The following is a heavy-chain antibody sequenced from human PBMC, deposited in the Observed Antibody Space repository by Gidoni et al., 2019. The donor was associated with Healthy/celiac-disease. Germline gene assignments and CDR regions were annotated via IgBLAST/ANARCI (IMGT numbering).Heavy chain of an antibody. Sequence: SSYAMHWVRQAPGKGLEWVAVISYDGGNKYYADSVKGRFTISRDNSKNTLYLHMNSLRAEDTAVYYCARVQDWGQGTLVTVSS. CDR3: ARVQD. V-gene: IGHV3-30-3*01. CDR2: ISYDGGNK. J-gene: IGHJ4*02. CDR1: SSYA.